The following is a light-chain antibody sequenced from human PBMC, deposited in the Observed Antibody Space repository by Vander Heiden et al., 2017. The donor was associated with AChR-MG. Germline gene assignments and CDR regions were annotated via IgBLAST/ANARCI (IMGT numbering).Light chain of an antibody. CDR2: EDK. Sequence: SYELTQPPSVSVSPGQTATITCSGDKLGDKFSSWYPQRPGQSPVMVIYEDKKRPSGIPERFSGSNAGNTATLTISGTQVVDEADYYCQAWDSSTGVCGTGTKVTVL. V-gene: IGLV3-1*01. J-gene: IGLJ1*01. CDR3: QAWDSSTGV. CDR1: KLGDKF.